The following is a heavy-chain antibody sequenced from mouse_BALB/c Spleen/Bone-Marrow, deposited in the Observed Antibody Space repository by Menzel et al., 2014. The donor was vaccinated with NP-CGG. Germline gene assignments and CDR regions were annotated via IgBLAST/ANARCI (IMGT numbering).Heavy chain of an antibody. CDR1: GYAFSSYW. Sequence: VQLQESGAELMRPGSSVKISCKASGYAFSSYWMTWVKQRPGQGLEWIGQIYPGDGETNYNGKFKGKATLTADKSSSTAYMQLSGLTSEDSAVYFCAKVTTGFAYWGQGTLVTVSA. D-gene: IGHD2-2*01. V-gene: IGHV1-80*01. CDR3: AKVTTGFAY. CDR2: IYPGDGET. J-gene: IGHJ3*01.